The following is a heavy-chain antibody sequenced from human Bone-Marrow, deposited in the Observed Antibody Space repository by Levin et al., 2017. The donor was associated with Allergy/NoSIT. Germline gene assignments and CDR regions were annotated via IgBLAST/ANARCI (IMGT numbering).Heavy chain of an antibody. Sequence: GESLKISCAASGFNFRTYSMNWVRQAPGKGLEWVSAISSSGDYIAYADSVKGRFTISRDNAKNSLYLQMNSLRPEDTAVYYCTREKNGYSYGPFDYWGQGTLVTVSS. CDR3: TREKNGYSYGPFDY. V-gene: IGHV3-21*01. J-gene: IGHJ4*02. CDR2: ISSSGDYI. D-gene: IGHD5-18*01. CDR1: GFNFRTYS.